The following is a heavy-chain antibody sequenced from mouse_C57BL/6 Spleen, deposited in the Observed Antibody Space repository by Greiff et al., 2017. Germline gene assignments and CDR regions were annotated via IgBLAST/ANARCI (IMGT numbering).Heavy chain of an antibody. J-gene: IGHJ1*03. D-gene: IGHD1-1*01. V-gene: IGHV1-55*01. CDR2: IYPGSGST. Sequence: QVQLQQPGAELVKPGASVKMSCKASGYTFTSYWITWVKQRPGQGLEWIGDIYPGSGSTNYNEKFKSKATLTVDTSSSTAYMQLSSLTSEDSAVYYCARGASDYGSRGWYVDVWGTGTTVTVSS. CDR3: ARGASDYGSRGWYVDV. CDR1: GYTFTSYW.